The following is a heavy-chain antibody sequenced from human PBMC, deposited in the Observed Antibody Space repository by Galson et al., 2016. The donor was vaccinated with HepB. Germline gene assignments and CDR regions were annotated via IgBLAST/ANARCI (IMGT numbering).Heavy chain of an antibody. J-gene: IGHJ6*02. CDR1: GYPFTRYY. CDR2: INPSGGT. D-gene: IGHD3-16*01. V-gene: IGHV1-46*01. CDR3: AREPHGRTGDHYYYYGMDV. Sequence: SVKVSCKASGYPFTRYYLHWVRQAPGQAPEWMGVINPSGGTNYAQRFQGRVAMTRDTSTSTVYLDLSSLRFEDTALYYCAREPHGRTGDHYYYYGMDVWGQGTTVTVSS.